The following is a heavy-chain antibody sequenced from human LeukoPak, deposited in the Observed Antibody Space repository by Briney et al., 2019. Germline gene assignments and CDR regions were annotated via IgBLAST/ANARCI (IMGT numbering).Heavy chain of an antibody. CDR1: GGSISSSSYY. CDR2: IYYSGST. V-gene: IGHV4-39*07. CDR3: ARGRVAYYSDGGFFDY. D-gene: IGHD4-17*01. J-gene: IGHJ4*02. Sequence: SETLSLTCTVSGGSISSSSYYWGWIRQPPGKGLEWIGTIYYSGSTYYNPSLKSRVTISVDTSKNQASLRLRSVTAADTAVYYCARGRVAYYSDGGFFDYWGQGTLVTVSS.